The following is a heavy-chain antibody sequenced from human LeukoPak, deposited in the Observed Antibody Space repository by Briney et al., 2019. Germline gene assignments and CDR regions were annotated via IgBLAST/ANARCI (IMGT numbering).Heavy chain of an antibody. V-gene: IGHV1-2*02. CDR3: AGTFDYGDYGEYYFDY. CDR1: GYTFTGSY. CDR2: INPNSGGK. J-gene: IGHJ4*02. D-gene: IGHD4-17*01. Sequence: ASVKVSCKASGYTFTGSYMHWVRQAPGQGLEWMGWINPNSGGKNYAQKLQGRVTMPRDTSISTAYMELSRLRSDDTAVYYCAGTFDYGDYGEYYFDYWGQGTLVTVSS.